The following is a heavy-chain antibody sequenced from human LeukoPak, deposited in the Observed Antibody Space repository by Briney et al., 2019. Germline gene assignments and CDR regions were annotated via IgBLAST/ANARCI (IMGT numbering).Heavy chain of an antibody. CDR3: ARDPDYGDYNDDY. CDR2: IIPIFGTA. V-gene: IGHV1-69*13. J-gene: IGHJ4*02. Sequence: AASVKVSCKASGGTFSSYAISWVRQAPGQGLEWMGGIIPIFGTANYAQKFQGRVTITADESTSTAYMGLSSLRSEDTAVYYCARDPDYGDYNDDYWGQGTLVTVSS. CDR1: GGTFSSYA. D-gene: IGHD4-17*01.